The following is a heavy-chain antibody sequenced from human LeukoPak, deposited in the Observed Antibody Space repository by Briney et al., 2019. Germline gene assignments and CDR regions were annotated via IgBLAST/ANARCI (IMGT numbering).Heavy chain of an antibody. CDR1: GYTLTEIS. CDR3: ATDRCFYDYGDRVPKCY. D-gene: IGHD4/OR15-4a*01. CDR2: FDPEDGET. Sequence: GSVKVSCKVSGYTLTEISMHWVRQAPGKGLEWMGGFDPEDGETIYAQKFQGRVTMTEDTSTDTAYMELSSLRSEDTAVYYCATDRCFYDYGDRVPKCYWGQGTLVTVSS. J-gene: IGHJ4*02. V-gene: IGHV1-24*01.